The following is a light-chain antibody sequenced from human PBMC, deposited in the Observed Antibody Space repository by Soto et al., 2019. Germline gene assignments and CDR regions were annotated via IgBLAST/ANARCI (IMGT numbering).Light chain of an antibody. Sequence: DIQMTQSPSSLSASVGARVTITCRASQSIDNYLSWYQQIPGKAPKLLIYAASNLQRGVPSRFSGSGSGTEFTLTISNLQPDDFAVYYCQQCFSLPPTFGHGTKVDIK. CDR1: QSIDNY. V-gene: IGKV1-39*01. J-gene: IGKJ1*01. CDR3: QQCFSLPPT. CDR2: AAS.